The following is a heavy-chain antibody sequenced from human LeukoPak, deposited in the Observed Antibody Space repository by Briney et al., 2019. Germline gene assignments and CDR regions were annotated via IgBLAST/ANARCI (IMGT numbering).Heavy chain of an antibody. CDR3: ARDPAQSYYTDV. Sequence: ASVKVSCKASVYSFTAYYIHWVRQAPGQGLEWMGWINPKSPGTNYAQKFQGRVTMTRDMSISTAYMELSSLTSDDTAVYYCARDPAQSYYTDVWGIGTTVTVSS. CDR1: VYSFTAYY. V-gene: IGHV1-2*02. CDR2: INPKSPGT. J-gene: IGHJ6*03.